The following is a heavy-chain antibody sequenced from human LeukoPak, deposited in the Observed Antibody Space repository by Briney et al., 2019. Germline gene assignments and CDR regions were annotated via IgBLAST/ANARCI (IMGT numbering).Heavy chain of an antibody. V-gene: IGHV1-69*04. CDR3: ARVVGVYQSAPKDAFDI. J-gene: IGHJ3*02. CDR1: GGTFSSYA. CDR2: IIPILGIA. Sequence: SVKVSCKASGGTFSSYAISWVRQAPGQGLEWMGRIIPILGIANYAQKFQGRVTITADKSTSTAYMELSSLRSEDTAVYYCARVVGVYQSAPKDAFDIWGQGTMVTVSS. D-gene: IGHD2-2*01.